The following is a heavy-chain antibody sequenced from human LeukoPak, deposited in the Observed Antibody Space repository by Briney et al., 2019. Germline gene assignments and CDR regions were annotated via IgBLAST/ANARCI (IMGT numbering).Heavy chain of an antibody. CDR2: IFSDVST. J-gene: IGHJ4*02. V-gene: IGHV3-66*01. Sequence: GGSLRLSCAASGFTVSSNYMSWVRQAPGKGLEWVSVIFSDVSTYYVDSVKGRFTISRDNSKNTLYLQMNSLRAEDTAVYYCARDLSWFGEFDYWGQGTLVTVSS. D-gene: IGHD3-10*01. CDR1: GFTVSSNY. CDR3: ARDLSWFGEFDY.